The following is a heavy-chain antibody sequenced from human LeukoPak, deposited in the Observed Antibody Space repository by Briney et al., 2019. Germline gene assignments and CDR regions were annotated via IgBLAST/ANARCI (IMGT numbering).Heavy chain of an antibody. CDR2: IYTSGST. Sequence: SETLSLTCTVSGGSISSGSYYWSWIRQPAGKGLEWIGRIYTSGSTNYNPSLKSRVTISVDTSKNQFSLKLSSVTAADTAVYYCARAPLYSGDYFDYWGQGTLVTVSS. J-gene: IGHJ4*02. CDR1: GGSISSGSYY. CDR3: ARAPLYSGDYFDY. D-gene: IGHD3-10*02. V-gene: IGHV4-61*02.